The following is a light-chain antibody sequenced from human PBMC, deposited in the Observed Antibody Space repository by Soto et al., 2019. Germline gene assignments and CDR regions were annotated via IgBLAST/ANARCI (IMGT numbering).Light chain of an antibody. Sequence: DIQVTQSPSSLSASVGDRVTITCRASQSITTYLNWYQVKPGKAPKLLIYAASSLQSGVPSRFSGSGSGADFTLTISSLQPEDFATYYCQQSYSTPTFGQGTKVEIK. CDR1: QSITTY. J-gene: IGKJ1*01. V-gene: IGKV1-39*01. CDR3: QQSYSTPT. CDR2: AAS.